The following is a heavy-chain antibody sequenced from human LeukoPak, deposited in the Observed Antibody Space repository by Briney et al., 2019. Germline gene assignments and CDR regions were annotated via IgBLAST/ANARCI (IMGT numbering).Heavy chain of an antibody. CDR1: GLTFSSYD. CDR3: VLGAYWNDDKNAFHI. J-gene: IGHJ3*02. D-gene: IGHD1-1*01. CDR2: IGASGDT. Sequence: GSLRLSCAASGLTFSSYDMHWIRQAPGKGLEWVSSIGASGDTYYSGSVKGRFTISRENAKKSVYLQMSSLSAEDRAVYFCVLGAYWNDDKNAFHIWGPGTMVTVSS. V-gene: IGHV3-13*01.